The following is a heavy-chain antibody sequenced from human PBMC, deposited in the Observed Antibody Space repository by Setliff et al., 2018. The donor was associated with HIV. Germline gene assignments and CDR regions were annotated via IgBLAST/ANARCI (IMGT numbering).Heavy chain of an antibody. V-gene: IGHV4-38-2*01. Sequence: SETLSLTCAVSGYSISSGYYWGWIRQPPGKGLEWIGNIYHSGSTYYNTSLKSRVAISVDTSKNKFSLKLTSVTAADTAVYFCARADGSGTYYLYYYYGMDVWGQGTTVTFSS. CDR1: GYSISSGYY. CDR2: IYHSGST. D-gene: IGHD3-10*01. J-gene: IGHJ6*02. CDR3: ARADGSGTYYLYYYYGMDV.